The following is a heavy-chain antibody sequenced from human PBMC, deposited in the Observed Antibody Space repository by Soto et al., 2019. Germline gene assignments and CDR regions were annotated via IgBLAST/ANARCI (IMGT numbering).Heavy chain of an antibody. CDR1: GFTFSSYG. CDR2: IWYDGSNK. Sequence: QVQLVESGGGVVQPGRSLRLSCAASGFTFSSYGMHWVRQAPGKGLEWVAVIWYDGSNKYYADSVKGRFTISRDNSKNTLYLQMNSLRAEDTAVYYSAREGGYCSGGSCFDPWGQGTLVTVSS. J-gene: IGHJ5*02. V-gene: IGHV3-33*01. CDR3: AREGGYCSGGSCFDP. D-gene: IGHD2-15*01.